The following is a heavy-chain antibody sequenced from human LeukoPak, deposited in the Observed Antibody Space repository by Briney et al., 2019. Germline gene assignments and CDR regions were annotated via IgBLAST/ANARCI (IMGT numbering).Heavy chain of an antibody. D-gene: IGHD6-19*01. CDR1: GYTFTTYY. CDR2: INPSGGST. J-gene: IGHJ5*02. Sequence: ASVKVSCKTSGYTFTTYYMHWVRQAPGQGLEWMGVINPSGGSTSYAQKFQGRITMTRDTSTSTVYVELSSLRSEDTAVYYCASKDTSGWYEEAWGQGTLVTVSS. CDR3: ASKDTSGWYEEA. V-gene: IGHV1-46*01.